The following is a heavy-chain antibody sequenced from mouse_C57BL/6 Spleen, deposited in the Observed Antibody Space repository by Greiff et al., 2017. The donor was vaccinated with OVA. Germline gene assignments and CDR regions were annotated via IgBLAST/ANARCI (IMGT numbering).Heavy chain of an antibody. J-gene: IGHJ1*03. D-gene: IGHD6-1*01. CDR2: ISSGGSYT. CDR3: ARHGRGYFDV. Sequence: EVQGVESGGDLVKPGGSLKLSCAASGFTFSSYGMSWVRQTPDKRLEWVATISSGGSYTYYPDSVKGRFTISRDNAKNTLYLQMSSLKSEDTAMYYCARHGRGYFDVWGTGTTVTVSS. CDR1: GFTFSSYG. V-gene: IGHV5-6*01.